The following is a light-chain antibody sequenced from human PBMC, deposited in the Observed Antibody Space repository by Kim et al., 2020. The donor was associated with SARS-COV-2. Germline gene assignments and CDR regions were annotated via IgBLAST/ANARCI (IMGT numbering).Light chain of an antibody. Sequence: GAPGEKATLSCRASQSVSSNLAWYQQKPGQAPRLLIYGTSTRATGIPVRLSGSGSGTEFTLTISSLQSEDFALYYCHQYSDWPPYSFGQGTKLEI. CDR3: HQYSDWPPYS. CDR1: QSVSSN. J-gene: IGKJ2*03. CDR2: GTS. V-gene: IGKV3-15*01.